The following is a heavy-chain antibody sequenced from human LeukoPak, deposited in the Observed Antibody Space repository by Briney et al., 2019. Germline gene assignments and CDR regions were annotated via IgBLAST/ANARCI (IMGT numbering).Heavy chain of an antibody. Sequence: GGSLRLSCAASGFTFSSYSMNWVRQAPGKGLGWVSSMSTSSTYIYYADSIKGRFTISRDDARSLLYLQMDSLRAEDTAVYYCVRDFAFGFCNTTTCRYPFDSWGQGTLVTVSS. D-gene: IGHD3-16*01. CDR1: GFTFSSYS. CDR3: VRDFAFGFCNTTTCRYPFDS. V-gene: IGHV3-21*06. CDR2: MSTSSTYI. J-gene: IGHJ4*02.